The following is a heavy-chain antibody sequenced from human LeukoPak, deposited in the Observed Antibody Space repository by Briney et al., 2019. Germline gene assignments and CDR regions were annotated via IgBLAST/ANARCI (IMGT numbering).Heavy chain of an antibody. V-gene: IGHV3-7*03. D-gene: IGHD1-26*01. CDR3: AARSSGNPYF. CDR1: GLTLSNYW. Sequence: EGSLRLSCTASGLTLSNYWMIWVRQAPGKGLQWVAKIKQDGSEKYYVDSVKGRFTISRDNAENSLYLQMNSLRVEDTAVYYCAARSSGNPYFWGQGTLVTVSS. J-gene: IGHJ4*02. CDR2: IKQDGSEK.